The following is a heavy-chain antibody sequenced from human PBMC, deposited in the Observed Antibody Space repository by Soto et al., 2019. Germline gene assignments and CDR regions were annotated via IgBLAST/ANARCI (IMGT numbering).Heavy chain of an antibody. CDR3: ARSRTVTTGRGW. CDR1: GGSISSYY. Sequence: QVQLQESGPGLVKPSETLSLTCTVSGGSISSYYWSWIRQPPGKGLEWIGYIYYSGSTNYNPSLKSRVTISVDTSKNQFSLKLSSVTAADTAVYYCARSRTVTTGRGWWGQGTLVTVSS. CDR2: IYYSGST. D-gene: IGHD4-17*01. V-gene: IGHV4-59*01. J-gene: IGHJ4*02.